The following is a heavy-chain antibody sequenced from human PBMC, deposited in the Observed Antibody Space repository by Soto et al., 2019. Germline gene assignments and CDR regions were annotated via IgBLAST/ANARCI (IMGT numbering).Heavy chain of an antibody. CDR1: GFTFSSYT. D-gene: IGHD3-10*02. CDR2: ISSGSSYI. CDR3: ARGVRGVDY. Sequence: WGSLRLSCEASGFTFSSYTMNWVRQAPGKGLEWVSSISSGSSYIYYADSVKGRFTISRGNAKNSLYLQMNSLRAEDTAVYYCARGVRGVDYWGQGTLVTVSS. V-gene: IGHV3-21*01. J-gene: IGHJ4*02.